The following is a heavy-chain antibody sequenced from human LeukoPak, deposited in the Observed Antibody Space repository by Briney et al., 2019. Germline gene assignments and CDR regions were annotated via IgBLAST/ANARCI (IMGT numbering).Heavy chain of an antibody. J-gene: IGHJ6*03. CDR2: ISGRGDST. CDR3: AKDRGVTIDYYYYYMDV. CDR1: GLSFSTYA. Sequence: GGSLRLSCAASGLSFSTYAMTWVRQAPGKGLEWVSVISGRGDSTYYADSVKGRFSISRDNSKNTVYLQMNSLSAGDTALYYCAKDRGVTIDYYYYYMDVWGKGTTVTVSS. V-gene: IGHV3-23*01. D-gene: IGHD4-17*01.